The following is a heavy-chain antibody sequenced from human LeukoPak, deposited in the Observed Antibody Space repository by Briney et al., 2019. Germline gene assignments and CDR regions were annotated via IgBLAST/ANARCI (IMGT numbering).Heavy chain of an antibody. V-gene: IGHV3-23*01. CDR2: ISGRGGST. D-gene: IGHD3-22*01. Sequence: PGGSLRLSCAASGFTFSSYAMSWVRQAPGKGLEWVSAISGRGGSTYYADSVKGRFTISRDNSKNTLYLQMNSLRAEDTAVYYCAKDYDSSGNLLGPFDYWGQGTLVTVSS. J-gene: IGHJ4*02. CDR3: AKDYDSSGNLLGPFDY. CDR1: GFTFSSYA.